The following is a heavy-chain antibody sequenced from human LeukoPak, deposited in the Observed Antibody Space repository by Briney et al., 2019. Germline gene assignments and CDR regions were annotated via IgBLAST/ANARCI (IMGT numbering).Heavy chain of an antibody. D-gene: IGHD1-26*01. CDR3: AKWVTTSYYGMDV. CDR1: RFTFSVDS. J-gene: IGHJ6*02. CDR2: IYEDGREQ. V-gene: IGHV3-7*02. Sequence: GGSLRLSCAASRFTFSVDSMGGVRPAPGKGLEWVAHIYEDGREQYYVDSVKGRFTISRDNAKNSLYLQKNSVSVEDTAVYFCAKWVTTSYYGMDVWGQGTTVTVSS.